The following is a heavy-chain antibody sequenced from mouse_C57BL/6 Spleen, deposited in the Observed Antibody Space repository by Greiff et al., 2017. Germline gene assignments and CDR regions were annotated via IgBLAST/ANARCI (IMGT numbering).Heavy chain of an antibody. Sequence: QVQLQQSGAELVKPGASVKISCKASGYAFSSYWMNWVKQRPGKGLEWIGQIYPGDGDTNYNGKFKGKATLTADKSSSTAYMQLSSLTSEDSAVYFCARFTSYDYFDYWGQGTTLTVSS. CDR1: GYAFSSYW. J-gene: IGHJ2*01. V-gene: IGHV1-80*01. CDR2: IYPGDGDT. CDR3: ARFTSYDYFDY. D-gene: IGHD1-1*01.